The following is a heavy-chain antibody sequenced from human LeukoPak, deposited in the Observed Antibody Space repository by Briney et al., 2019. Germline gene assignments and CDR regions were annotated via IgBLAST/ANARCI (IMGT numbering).Heavy chain of an antibody. D-gene: IGHD4-17*01. J-gene: IGHJ5*02. CDR1: GGSFSGYY. CDR3: ARGRRIYGARNWFDP. CDR2: INHSGST. Sequence: PSETLSLTCAVYGGSFSGYYWSWIRQPPGKGLEWIGEINHSGSTNYNPSLKSRVTISVDTSKNQFSLKLSSVTAADTAVYYCARGRRIYGARNWFDPWGQGTLVIVSS. V-gene: IGHV4-34*01.